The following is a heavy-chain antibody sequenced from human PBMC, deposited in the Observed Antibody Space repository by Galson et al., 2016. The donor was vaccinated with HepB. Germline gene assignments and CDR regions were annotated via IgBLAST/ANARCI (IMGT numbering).Heavy chain of an antibody. CDR3: ARDRGYSYGYDY. J-gene: IGHJ4*02. D-gene: IGHD5-18*01. V-gene: IGHV4-31*03. CDR2: IYYSGAT. Sequence: LSLTCHVSGGSISSGDYYWNWIRQHPGKGLEWIAYIYYSGATYYNPSLKSRVTISADTSKNQFSLKLSAVTAADTAVYYCARDRGYSYGYDYWGPGTLVTVSS. CDR1: GGSISSGDYY.